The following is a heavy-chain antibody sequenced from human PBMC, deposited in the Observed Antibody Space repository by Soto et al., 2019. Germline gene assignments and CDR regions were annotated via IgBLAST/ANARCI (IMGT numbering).Heavy chain of an antibody. D-gene: IGHD6-19*01. J-gene: IGHJ4*02. V-gene: IGHV1-69*04. CDR1: GGTFSSYT. CDR2: IIPILGIA. Sequence: SVKVSCKASGGTFSSYTISWVRQAPGQGLEWMGRIIPILGIANYAQKFQGRVTITADKSTSTAYMELSSLRSEDTAVHYCARDTPVTVAGTALDYWGQGTLVTVSS. CDR3: ARDTPVTVAGTALDY.